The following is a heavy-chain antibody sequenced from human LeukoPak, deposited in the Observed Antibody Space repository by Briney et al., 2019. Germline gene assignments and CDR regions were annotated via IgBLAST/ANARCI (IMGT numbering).Heavy chain of an antibody. D-gene: IGHD4-23*01. CDR2: ISYDGSNK. CDR1: GFTFSSYA. J-gene: IGHJ4*02. Sequence: PGRSLRLSCAASGFTFSSYAMHWVRQAPGKGLEWVAVISYDGSNKYYADSVKGRFTISRANSKNTLYLQMNSLRAEDTAVYYCARYGGSFSDFDYWGQGTLVTVSS. V-gene: IGHV3-30-3*01. CDR3: ARYGGSFSDFDY.